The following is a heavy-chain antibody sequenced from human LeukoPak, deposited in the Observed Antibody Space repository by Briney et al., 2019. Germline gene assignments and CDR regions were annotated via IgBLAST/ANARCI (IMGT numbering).Heavy chain of an antibody. CDR3: ARVIGPTYYYGSGSYSPPRYYFDY. CDR2: IKQDGSEK. V-gene: IGHV3-7*01. Sequence: GGSLRLSCAASGFTFSSYWMSWVRQAPGKGLEWVANIKQDGSEKYYVDSVKGRFTISRDNAKNSLYLQMNSLRAEDTAVYYCARVIGPTYYYGSGSYSPPRYYFDYWGQGTLVTVSS. J-gene: IGHJ4*02. D-gene: IGHD3-10*01. CDR1: GFTFSSYW.